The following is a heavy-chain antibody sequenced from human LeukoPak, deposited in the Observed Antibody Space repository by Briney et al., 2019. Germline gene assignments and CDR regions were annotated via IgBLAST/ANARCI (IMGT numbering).Heavy chain of an antibody. CDR2: ISGSGGST. Sequence: QPGGSLRLSCAASGFIVSSNYMSWVRQAPGKGLEWVSAISGSGGSTYYADSVKGRFTISRDNSKNTLYLQMNSLRAEDTAVYYCAKLDYDFWSGYSKFDYWGQGTLVTVSS. V-gene: IGHV3-23*01. J-gene: IGHJ4*02. D-gene: IGHD3-3*01. CDR1: GFIVSSNY. CDR3: AKLDYDFWSGYSKFDY.